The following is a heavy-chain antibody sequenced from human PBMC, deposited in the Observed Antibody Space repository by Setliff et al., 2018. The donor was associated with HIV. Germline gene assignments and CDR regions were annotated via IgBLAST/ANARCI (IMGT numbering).Heavy chain of an antibody. D-gene: IGHD3-16*01. CDR1: GGPISSTNYF. V-gene: IGHV4-39*01. CDR2: IYYHGST. Sequence: SATLSLTCTVSGGPISSTNYFWGWIRQPPGKGLEWIGTIYYHGSTYYNPSLKSRVTISIDTSKNQFSLQLTSVTAAETAVYYCVNPSGAMGDFDSWGQGTLVTVSS. J-gene: IGHJ4*02. CDR3: VNPSGAMGDFDS.